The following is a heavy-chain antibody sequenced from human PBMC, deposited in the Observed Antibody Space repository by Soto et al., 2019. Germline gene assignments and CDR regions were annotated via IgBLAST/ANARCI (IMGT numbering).Heavy chain of an antibody. V-gene: IGHV3-30-3*01. Sequence: PGGSLRLSCAASGFTFSSYAMHWVRQAPGKGLEWVAVISYDGSNKYYADSVKGRFTISRDNSKNTLYLQMNSLRAEDTAVYYCARDRCSSSWCYYFDYCGQGPLVTVSS. CDR1: GFTFSSYA. CDR2: ISYDGSNK. D-gene: IGHD6-13*01. J-gene: IGHJ4*02. CDR3: ARDRCSSSWCYYFDY.